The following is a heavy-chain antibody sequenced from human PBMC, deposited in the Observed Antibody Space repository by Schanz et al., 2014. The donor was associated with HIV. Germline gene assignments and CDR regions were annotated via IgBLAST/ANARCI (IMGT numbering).Heavy chain of an antibody. D-gene: IGHD2-15*01. CDR2: ISGSGGST. Sequence: EVQLLESGGGLVQPGGSLRLSCAASGFIFSNYAMSWVRQAPGKGLEWVSEISGSGGSTYYADSVKGRFTISRDNSKNTLYLQMNSLGAEDTALYYCVKEGPVVVVTGRSAFDLWGQGTMVTVSS. J-gene: IGHJ3*01. V-gene: IGHV3-23*01. CDR3: VKEGPVVVVTGRSAFDL. CDR1: GFIFSNYA.